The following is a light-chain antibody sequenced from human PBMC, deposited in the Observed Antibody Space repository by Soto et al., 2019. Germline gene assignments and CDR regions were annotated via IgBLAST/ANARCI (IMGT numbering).Light chain of an antibody. J-gene: IGKJ1*01. V-gene: IGKV3D-15*01. CDR1: QSVNIH. Sequence: EIVMTQSPSTLSVSTGERATLSCRASQSVNIHLAWYQQKPGQAPRLLIYGASARATGIPAKFSGSGSGTEFTLTISSLQSEDFAVYYCQQYNNWPRTFGQGTKADIK. CDR2: GAS. CDR3: QQYNNWPRT.